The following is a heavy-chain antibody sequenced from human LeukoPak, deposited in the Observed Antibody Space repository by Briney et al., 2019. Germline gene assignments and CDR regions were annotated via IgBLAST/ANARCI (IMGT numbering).Heavy chain of an antibody. D-gene: IGHD4-17*01. J-gene: IGHJ3*02. CDR1: GYAFTGYY. V-gene: IGHV1-46*01. CDR3: ARPTTEGAFEI. CDR2: INPSGGST. Sequence: ASVKVSCKASGYAFTGYYMHWVRQAPGQGLEWMGIINPSGGSTSYAQKFQGRVTMTRDTSTSTVYMELSSLRSEDTAVYYCARPTTEGAFEIWGQGTMVTVSS.